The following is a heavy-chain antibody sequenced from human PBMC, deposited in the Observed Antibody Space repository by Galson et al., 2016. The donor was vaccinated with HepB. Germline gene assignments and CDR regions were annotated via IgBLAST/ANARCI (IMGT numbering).Heavy chain of an antibody. V-gene: IGHV3-53*01. J-gene: IGHJ6*02. Sequence: SLRLPCAASGLIVRSNFMTWVRQGPGKGLEWVATIYNDGDTFYADSVKGRFSISRHNSNNILYLQMSNVTPDDTAVYYCARDGSEHGRSSGGGMDVWGQGTTVTVSS. CDR2: IYNDGDT. CDR1: GLIVRSNF. D-gene: IGHD6-6*01. CDR3: ARDGSEHGRSSGGGMDV.